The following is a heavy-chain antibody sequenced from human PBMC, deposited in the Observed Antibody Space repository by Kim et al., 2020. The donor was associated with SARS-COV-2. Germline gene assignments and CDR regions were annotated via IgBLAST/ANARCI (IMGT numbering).Heavy chain of an antibody. Sequence: GGSLRLSCAASGFTVSSNYMSWVRQAPGKGLEWVSVIYSGGSTYYADSVKGRFTISRDNSKNTLYLQMNSLRAEDTAVYYCARATYYDFWSGYYGLDYFDYWGQGTLVTVSS. J-gene: IGHJ4*02. CDR1: GFTVSSNY. CDR3: ARATYYDFWSGYYGLDYFDY. D-gene: IGHD3-3*01. V-gene: IGHV3-53*01. CDR2: IYSGGST.